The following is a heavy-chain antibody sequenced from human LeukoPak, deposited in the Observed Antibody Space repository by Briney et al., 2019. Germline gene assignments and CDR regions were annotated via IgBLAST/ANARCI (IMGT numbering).Heavy chain of an antibody. J-gene: IGHJ5*02. CDR2: INHTGST. CDR3: ARGRSSWSSGTWFDP. D-gene: IGHD6-13*01. Sequence: SETLSLTCSVYGGSLSGYYWSWIRQPPGKGLEWIGEINHTGSTNYNPSLKSRVTILADTSKNQFSLKLSSVTAADTAVYYCARGRSSWSSGTWFDPWGQGTLVTVSS. V-gene: IGHV4-34*01. CDR1: GGSLSGYY.